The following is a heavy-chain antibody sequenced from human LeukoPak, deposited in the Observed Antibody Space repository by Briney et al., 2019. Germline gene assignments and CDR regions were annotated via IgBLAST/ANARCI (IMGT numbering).Heavy chain of an antibody. D-gene: IGHD6-19*01. Sequence: GGSLRLSCAASGFNFINYSMNWVRQAPGKGLEWVSSISSSSSYIYYADSVKGRFTISRDNAKNSLYLQMNSLRAEDTAVYYCARVGGDSSGYWGQGTLVTVSS. CDR2: ISSSSSYI. CDR1: GFNFINYS. CDR3: ARVGGDSSGY. J-gene: IGHJ4*02. V-gene: IGHV3-21*01.